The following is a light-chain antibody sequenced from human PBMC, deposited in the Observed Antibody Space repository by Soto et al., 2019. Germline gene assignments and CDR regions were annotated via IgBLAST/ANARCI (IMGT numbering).Light chain of an antibody. Sequence: DIVMMQSPDSLAVSLGERATINCKSSQSVLYSSNNKNYLAWYQQKPGQPPKLLIYWASTRESGVPDRFSGSGSGTDFTLTISSLQAEDVAVYYCQQYYSTPLTFGGGTKVDIK. V-gene: IGKV4-1*01. CDR2: WAS. CDR1: QSVLYSSNNKNY. CDR3: QQYYSTPLT. J-gene: IGKJ4*01.